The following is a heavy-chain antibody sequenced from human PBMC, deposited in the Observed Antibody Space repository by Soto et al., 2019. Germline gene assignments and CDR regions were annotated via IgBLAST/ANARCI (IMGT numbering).Heavy chain of an antibody. CDR2: IYYSGST. V-gene: IGHV4-31*03. CDR3: ARAIVGKTDY. D-gene: IGHD1-26*01. Sequence: ASETPSLTCTVSGGSISSGGFYWSWIRQHPGKGLEWIGYIYYSGSTYYNPSLKSRVTISVDTSKNQFSLKLSSVTAADTAVYYCARAIVGKTDYWGQGTLVTVSS. J-gene: IGHJ4*02. CDR1: GGSISSGGFY.